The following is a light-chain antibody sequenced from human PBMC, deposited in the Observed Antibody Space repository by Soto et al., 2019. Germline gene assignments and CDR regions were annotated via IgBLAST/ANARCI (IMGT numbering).Light chain of an antibody. CDR1: QSVLSSSNTLNY. J-gene: IGKJ5*01. CDR3: QQYYTTPAIT. Sequence: DIVMTQSPDSLAVSLGERAAINCKSSQSVLSSSNTLNYLAWYQQKPGQPPKLLIYWASTRESGVPDRFSGSGSGTDFTLTISSLQAEDVAVYYCQQYYTTPAITFGQGTRLEI. CDR2: WAS. V-gene: IGKV4-1*01.